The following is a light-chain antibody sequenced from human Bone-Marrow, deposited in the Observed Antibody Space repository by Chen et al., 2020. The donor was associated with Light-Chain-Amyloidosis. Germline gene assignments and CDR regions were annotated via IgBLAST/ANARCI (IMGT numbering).Light chain of an antibody. Sequence: SYDLTQPPSVSVSPGQTARITCSGDDLPTKYAYWYQQKPGQAPVLVIHRDTERPSGISERFAGSSSGTTATLTISGVQEEDEADYHCQTADSSGTYEVIFGRGTKLTVL. CDR3: QTADSSGTYEVI. CDR2: RDT. J-gene: IGLJ2*01. V-gene: IGLV3-25*03. CDR1: DLPTKY.